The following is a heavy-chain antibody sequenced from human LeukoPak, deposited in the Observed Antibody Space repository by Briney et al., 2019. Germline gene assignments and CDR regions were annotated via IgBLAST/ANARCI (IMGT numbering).Heavy chain of an antibody. D-gene: IGHD2-15*01. J-gene: IGHJ4*02. CDR1: GGSFSGYY. CDR3: ARHIVVVVAATDRHVYFDY. Sequence: SETLSLTCAVYGGSFSGYYWSWIRQPPGKGLEWIGEINHSGSTNYNPSLKSRVTISVDTSKNQFSLRLSSVTAADTAVYHCARHIVVVVAATDRHVYFDYWGQGTRVTVSS. V-gene: IGHV4-34*01. CDR2: INHSGST.